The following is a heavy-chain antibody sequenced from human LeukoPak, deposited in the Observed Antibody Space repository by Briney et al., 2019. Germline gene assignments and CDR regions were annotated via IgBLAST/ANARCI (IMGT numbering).Heavy chain of an antibody. V-gene: IGHV3-30-3*01. CDR2: ISYDGSNK. CDR1: GFTFSSYA. J-gene: IGHJ4*02. CDR3: ARKGYSYGYGLDY. Sequence: GRSLRLSCAASGFTFSSYAMHWVRQAPGKGLEWVAVISYDGSNKYYADSVKGRFTISRDNSKNTLYLQMNSLRAKDTAVYYCARKGYSYGYGLDYWGQGTLVTVSS. D-gene: IGHD5-18*01.